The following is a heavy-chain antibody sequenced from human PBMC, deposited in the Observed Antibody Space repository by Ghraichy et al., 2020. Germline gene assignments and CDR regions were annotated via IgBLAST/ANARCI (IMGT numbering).Heavy chain of an antibody. V-gene: IGHV1-18*01. CDR2: ISAYNGNT. Sequence: ASVKVSCKASGYTFTSYGISWVRQAPGQGLEWMGWISAYNGNTNYAQKLQGRVTMTTDTSTSTAYMELRSLRSDDTAVYYCARGYYDILTGGATGFDYWGQGTLVTVSS. J-gene: IGHJ4*02. D-gene: IGHD3-9*01. CDR1: GYTFTSYG. CDR3: ARGYYDILTGGATGFDY.